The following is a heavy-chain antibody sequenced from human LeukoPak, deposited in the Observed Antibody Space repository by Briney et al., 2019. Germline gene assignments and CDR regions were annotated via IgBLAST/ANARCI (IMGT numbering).Heavy chain of an antibody. CDR3: ARKVTGYSSGWYGIQGDWFDP. Sequence: PGRSLRLSCAASGFTFSSYGMHWVRQAPGKGLEWVAVIWYDGSNKYYADSVKGRFAISRDNSKNTLYLQMNSLRAEDTAVYYCARKVTGYSSGWYGIQGDWFDPWGQGTLVTVSS. V-gene: IGHV3-33*01. CDR1: GFTFSSYG. D-gene: IGHD6-19*01. J-gene: IGHJ5*02. CDR2: IWYDGSNK.